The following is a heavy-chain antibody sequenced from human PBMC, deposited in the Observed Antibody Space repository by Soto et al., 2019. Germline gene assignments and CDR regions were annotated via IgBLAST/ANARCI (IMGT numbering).Heavy chain of an antibody. CDR3: VKNGEFSLQN. CDR2: IYLNGDT. Sequence: SETLSLTCAVAGGCLNRREWLSWVRQPPGKGLEWIGEIYLNGDTTYNPSLNGRVTISVDRPKNVLSLEVRSVTAADTATYYCVKNGEFSLQNWGQGTLVTVPS. D-gene: IGHD2-8*01. J-gene: IGHJ1*01. V-gene: IGHV4-4*02. CDR1: GGCLNRREW.